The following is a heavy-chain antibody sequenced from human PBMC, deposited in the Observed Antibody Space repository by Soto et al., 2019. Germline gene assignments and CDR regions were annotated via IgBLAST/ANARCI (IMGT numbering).Heavy chain of an antibody. CDR3: ARSYSSSSGDDY. V-gene: IGHV3-30-3*01. CDR2: ISYDGSNK. D-gene: IGHD6-6*01. Sequence: PGGSLRLSCAASGFTFSSYAMHWVRQAPGKGLEWVAVISYDGSNKYYADSVKGRFTISRDNSKNTLYLQMNSLRAEDTALYYCARSYSSSSGDDYWGQGTLVTVSS. CDR1: GFTFSSYA. J-gene: IGHJ4*02.